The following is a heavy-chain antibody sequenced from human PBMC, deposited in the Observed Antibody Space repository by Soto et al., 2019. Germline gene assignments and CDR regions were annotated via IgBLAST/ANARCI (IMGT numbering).Heavy chain of an antibody. CDR3: TTPNIHYDFRSGYLKPPMDV. Sequence: GGSLRLSCAASGFTFSNAWMNWVRQAPGKGLEWVGRIKSKTDGGTTDYAAPVKGRFTISRDDSKNTLYLQMNSLKTEDTAVYYCTTPNIHYDFRSGYLKPPMDVWGQGTTVTVSS. CDR2: IKSKTDGGTT. V-gene: IGHV3-15*07. CDR1: GFTFSNAW. D-gene: IGHD3-3*01. J-gene: IGHJ6*02.